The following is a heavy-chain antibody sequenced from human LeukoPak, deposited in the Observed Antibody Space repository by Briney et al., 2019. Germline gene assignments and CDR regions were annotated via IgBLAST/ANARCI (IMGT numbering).Heavy chain of an antibody. CDR1: GFTFSSST. D-gene: IGHD5-18*01. J-gene: IGHJ4*02. V-gene: IGHV3-30*04. CDR2: ITYDGSNT. CDR3: AASSSTARSYFDY. Sequence: GRSLRLSCATSGFTFSSSTMRWIRQAPGKGLEGVAFITYDGSNTYYRDSVEGRFTISRDDSMNTVYLQMNSLRAEDTAVYYCAASSSTARSYFDYWGQGILVTVSS.